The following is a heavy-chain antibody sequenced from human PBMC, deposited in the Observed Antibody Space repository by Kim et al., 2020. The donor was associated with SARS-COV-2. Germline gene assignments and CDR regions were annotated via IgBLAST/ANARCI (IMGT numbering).Heavy chain of an antibody. CDR1: GFTISRYS. V-gene: IGHV3-30*09. CDR2: ISSDGAQT. CDR3: AREFYFGSGSHGGPLDL. D-gene: IGHD3-10*01. Sequence: GGSLRLSCTGSGFTISRYSLHWVRQAPGRGLEWLAFISSDGAQTSFVDSVKGRFVISRDNANSMLHLRMDSLRREDTARYFCAREFYFGSGSHGGPLDL. J-gene: IGHJ2*01.